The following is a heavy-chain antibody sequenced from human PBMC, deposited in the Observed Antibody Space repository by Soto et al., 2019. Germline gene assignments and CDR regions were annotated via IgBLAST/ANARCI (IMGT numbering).Heavy chain of an antibody. J-gene: IGHJ4*02. CDR1: GFTFSDYG. CDR3: AKEGSPKVSRWDDY. D-gene: IGHD1-26*01. V-gene: IGHV3-30*18. CDR2: ISHEGGTQ. Sequence: QVQLAESGGGVVQPGGSLILYCAASGFTFSDYGIDWIRQAPGKGLEWVAVISHEGGTQYYADSVRGRFTVSRDNSKNLLYLQMDSLKPEDTAVYFCAKEGSPKVSRWDDYWGQGTLVTVSS.